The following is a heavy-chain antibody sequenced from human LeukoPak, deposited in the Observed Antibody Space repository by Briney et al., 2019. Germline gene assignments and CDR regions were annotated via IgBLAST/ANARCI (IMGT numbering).Heavy chain of an antibody. D-gene: IGHD3-10*01. CDR2: ISDTGNT. CDR3: ARGVTMVQGYYYYMDV. CDR1: GGSISSYY. Sequence: TSETLSLTSTVSGGSISSYYWSWIRQPPGKGLEWIGYISDTGNTNYNPSLKSRVTMSVDTSKDQFSLKLSSVTAADTAVYSCARGVTMVQGYYYYMDVWGKGTTVTVSS. J-gene: IGHJ6*03. V-gene: IGHV4-59*01.